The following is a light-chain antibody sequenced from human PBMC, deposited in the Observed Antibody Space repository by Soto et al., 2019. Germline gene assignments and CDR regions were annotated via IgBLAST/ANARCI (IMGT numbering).Light chain of an antibody. J-gene: IGKJ1*01. V-gene: IGKV1-27*01. CDR3: QKYNSALWT. CDR2: AAS. CDR1: QGISNY. Sequence: EIQMTQSPSSLSSSVGDRVTITCRASQGISNYLAWYQQKPGKVPKLLIYAASTLQSGVPSRFSGSGSGTDFTLTISSLQPEDVATYYCQKYNSALWTFGQGTKVEIK.